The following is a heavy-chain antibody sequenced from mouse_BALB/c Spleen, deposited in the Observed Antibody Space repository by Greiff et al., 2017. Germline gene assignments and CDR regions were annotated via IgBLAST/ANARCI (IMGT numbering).Heavy chain of an antibody. CDR1: GYTFTSYV. CDR2: INPYNDGT. CDR3: ARSVYYYEFAY. D-gene: IGHD1-1*01. J-gene: IGHJ3*01. Sequence: EVQRVESGPELVKPGASVKMSCKASGYTFTSYVMHWVKQKPGQGLEWIGYINPYNDGTKYNEKFKGKATLTSDKSSSTAYMELSSLTSEDSAFYYCARSVYYYEFAYWGQGTLVTVSA. V-gene: IGHV1-14*01.